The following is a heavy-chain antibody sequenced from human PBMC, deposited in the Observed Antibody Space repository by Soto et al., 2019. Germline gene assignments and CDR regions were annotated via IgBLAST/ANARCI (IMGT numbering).Heavy chain of an antibody. V-gene: IGHV3-74*01. CDR3: GRGLLENSYFEY. Sequence: EVQLVESGGGLVQPGGSLRLSCAASGFTFSTYWMHWVRQAPGKGLVWVSRINNDGTGTYYADSVKGRFTISRDNAKNTLYLLMHRLRAEDTDVYYCGRGLLENSYFEYWVQGTLVTVSS. D-gene: IGHD2-15*01. J-gene: IGHJ4*02. CDR2: INNDGTGT. CDR1: GFTFSTYW.